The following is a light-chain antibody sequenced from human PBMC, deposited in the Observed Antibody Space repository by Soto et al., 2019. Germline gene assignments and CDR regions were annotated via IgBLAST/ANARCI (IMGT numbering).Light chain of an antibody. J-gene: IGKJ2*01. CDR2: GAS. V-gene: IGKV3-20*01. CDR1: QSISSSY. Sequence: VLTQSPGTLSLSPGERATISCRASQSISSSYLAWYQHKPGQAPRLLIHGASSRATGIPHRFSGSGSGTDFTLTISRLEPEDCGVYYCQQSGGSPPYTFGQGTRLEIK. CDR3: QQSGGSPPYT.